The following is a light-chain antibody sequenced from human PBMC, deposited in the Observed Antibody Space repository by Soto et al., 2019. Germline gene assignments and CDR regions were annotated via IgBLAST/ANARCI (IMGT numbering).Light chain of an antibody. CDR3: QQYYNWPPLT. V-gene: IGKV3-15*01. CDR2: GTS. J-gene: IGKJ4*01. Sequence: EIVMTQSPATLSVSPGERATLSCRASQSVSSSLAWYQQKPGQAPRLLIYGTSTRATGIPARSSGSGSGTDFTLTISSLQSEDFALYYCQQYYNWPPLTFGGGTKVEI. CDR1: QSVSSS.